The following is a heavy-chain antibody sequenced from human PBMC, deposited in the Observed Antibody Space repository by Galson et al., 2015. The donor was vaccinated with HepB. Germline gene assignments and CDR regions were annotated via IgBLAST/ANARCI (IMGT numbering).Heavy chain of an antibody. D-gene: IGHD5-12*01. CDR1: RFTSSSYG. CDR2: ITSSTNYI. V-gene: IGHV3-21*01. CDR3: ASTRNSGYDFDAFDI. J-gene: IGHJ3*02. Sequence: SLRLSCAASRFTSSSYGMNWVRQAPGKGLEWVSSITSSTNYIYYADSVKGRFTISRDNAKNSLFLQMNSLRAEDTAVYYCASTRNSGYDFDAFDIWGQGTMVTVSS.